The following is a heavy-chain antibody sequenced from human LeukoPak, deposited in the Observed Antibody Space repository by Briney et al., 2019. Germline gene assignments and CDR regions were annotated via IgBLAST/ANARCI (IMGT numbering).Heavy chain of an antibody. CDR1: GFTFSSYE. CDR2: ISSSGSTK. D-gene: IGHD3-10*01. Sequence: GGSLRLSCAASGFTFSSYEMNWVRQAPGKGLEWVSYISSSGSTKYYADSVKGRFTISRDNAKNSLYLQMNSLRAEDTAIYYCARPVRGVNGYWFDSWGQGTLVTVSS. J-gene: IGHJ5*01. V-gene: IGHV3-48*03. CDR3: ARPVRGVNGYWFDS.